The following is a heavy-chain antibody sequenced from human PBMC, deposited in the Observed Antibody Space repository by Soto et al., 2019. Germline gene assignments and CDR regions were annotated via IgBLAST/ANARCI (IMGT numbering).Heavy chain of an antibody. CDR3: ARPYSSSWSRYYYYGMDV. J-gene: IGHJ6*02. CDR1: GFTFSSYA. V-gene: IGHV3-30-3*01. CDR2: ISYDGSNK. Sequence: GGSLRLSCAASGFTFSSYAMHWVRQAPGKGLEWVAVISYDGSNKYYADSVKGRFTISRDNSKNALYLQMNSLRAEDTAVYYCARPYSSSWSRYYYYGMDVWGQGTTVTVSS. D-gene: IGHD6-13*01.